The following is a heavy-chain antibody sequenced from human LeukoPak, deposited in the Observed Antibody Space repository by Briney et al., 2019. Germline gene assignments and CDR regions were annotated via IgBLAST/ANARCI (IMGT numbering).Heavy chain of an antibody. D-gene: IGHD3-10*01. CDR3: AREGMVRGVGYYYGMDV. Sequence: QPGGSLRLSCAASGFTFSSYSMNWVRQAPGKGLEWVSYISSSSTIYYADSVKGRFTISRDNAKNSLYLQMNSLRAEDTAVYYCAREGMVRGVGYYYGMDVWGQGTTVTVSS. J-gene: IGHJ6*02. V-gene: IGHV3-48*04. CDR2: ISSSSTI. CDR1: GFTFSSYS.